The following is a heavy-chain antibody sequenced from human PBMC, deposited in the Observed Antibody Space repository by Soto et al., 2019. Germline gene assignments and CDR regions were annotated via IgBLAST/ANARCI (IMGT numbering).Heavy chain of an antibody. CDR3: AREVGIVVVPAAKVAPWFDP. CDR2: IIPILGIA. CDR1: GGTFRSYT. J-gene: IGHJ5*02. Sequence: SVKVSCKASGGTFRSYTISWVRQAPGQGLEWMGRIIPILGIANYAQKFQGRVTITADKSTSTAYMELSSLRSEDTAVYYCAREVGIVVVPAAKVAPWFDPWGQGTLVTVSS. V-gene: IGHV1-69*04. D-gene: IGHD2-2*01.